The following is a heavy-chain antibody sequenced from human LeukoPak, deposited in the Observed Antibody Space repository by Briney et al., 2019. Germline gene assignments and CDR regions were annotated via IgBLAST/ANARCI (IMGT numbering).Heavy chain of an antibody. CDR3: ARGPEPTIFGVNDAFDI. V-gene: IGHV4-4*07. D-gene: IGHD3-3*01. Sequence: SETLSLTCTVSGGSISSYYWSWIRQPAGKGLEWIGRIYTSGSTNYNPSLKSRVTMSVDTSKNQFSLKLSSVTAADTAVYYCARGPEPTIFGVNDAFDIWGQGTMVTVSS. J-gene: IGHJ3*02. CDR2: IYTSGST. CDR1: GGSISSYY.